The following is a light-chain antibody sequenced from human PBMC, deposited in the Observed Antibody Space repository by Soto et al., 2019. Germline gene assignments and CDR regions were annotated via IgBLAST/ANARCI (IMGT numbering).Light chain of an antibody. J-gene: IGLJ1*01. CDR1: SSDY. Sequence: QSALTQPASVSGSPGQSITISCTGTSSDYVSWYQQHPGKAPKFLISEVSNRPSGVPDRFSGSKSGTSASLAITGLQAEDEGDYYCQSYDSTLSARYVFGTGTKVTVL. CDR3: QSYDSTLSARYV. CDR2: EVS. V-gene: IGLV2-14*01.